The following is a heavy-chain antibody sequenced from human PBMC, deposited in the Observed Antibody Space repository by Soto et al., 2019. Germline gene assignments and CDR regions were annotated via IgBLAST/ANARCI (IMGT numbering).Heavy chain of an antibody. V-gene: IGHV4-34*01. Sequence: TSETLSLTCAVYGGAFSGYYWGWVRPPPGKGLEWIGEINHSGSTNYNPSLKSRVTISVDTSKNQFSLKLSSVTAADTAVYYCARGGGMVTTPLDYWGQGTLVTVSS. CDR2: INHSGST. CDR1: GGAFSGYY. D-gene: IGHD4-17*01. CDR3: ARGGGMVTTPLDY. J-gene: IGHJ4*02.